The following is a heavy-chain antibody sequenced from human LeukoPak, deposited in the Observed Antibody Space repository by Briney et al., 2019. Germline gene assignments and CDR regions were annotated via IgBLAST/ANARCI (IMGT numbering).Heavy chain of an antibody. J-gene: IGHJ6*02. V-gene: IGHV3-30-3*01. CDR3: ARGRSRERGYGMDV. D-gene: IGHD3-16*01. Sequence: PGGSLRLSCAASGFTFNSYEMHWVRQAPGKGLEWVSYISYDGSNKYYADFVKGRFTFSRDNSKNTVHLQMNSLRAEDTAVYYCARGRSRERGYGMDVWGPGTTVTVSS. CDR1: GFTFNSYE. CDR2: ISYDGSNK.